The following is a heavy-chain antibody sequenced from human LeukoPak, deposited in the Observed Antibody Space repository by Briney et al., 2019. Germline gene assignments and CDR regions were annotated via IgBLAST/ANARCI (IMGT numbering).Heavy chain of an antibody. V-gene: IGHV3-74*01. Sequence: GGSLRLSCAASGFTFSRYWMHWVRHAPGKGLVWVSRIKSDGSSTNYADSVKGRFNISRDNAKNTLYLQMNSLRAEDTAVYYCARGMVRGVIMFDYWGQGTLVTVSS. CDR1: GFTFSRYW. CDR2: IKSDGSST. CDR3: ARGMVRGVIMFDY. D-gene: IGHD3-10*01. J-gene: IGHJ4*02.